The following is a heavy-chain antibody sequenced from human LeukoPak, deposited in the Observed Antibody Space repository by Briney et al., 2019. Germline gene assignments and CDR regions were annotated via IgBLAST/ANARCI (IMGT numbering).Heavy chain of an antibody. D-gene: IGHD5-24*01. V-gene: IGHV4-59*08. Sequence: SETLSLTCTVSGDSISSYYWSWIRQPPGKGLEWIGYLYYSGSTNYNPSLKSRVTISVDTSKNQFSLKLSSVTAADTAVYYCARHVVQMATMAAFDIWGQGTMVTVSS. CDR2: LYYSGST. CDR3: ARHVVQMATMAAFDI. J-gene: IGHJ3*02. CDR1: GDSISSYY.